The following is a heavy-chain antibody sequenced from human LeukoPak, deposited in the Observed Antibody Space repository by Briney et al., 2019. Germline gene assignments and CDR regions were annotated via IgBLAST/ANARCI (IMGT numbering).Heavy chain of an antibody. D-gene: IGHD3-10*01. J-gene: IGHJ5*02. Sequence: GGSLRLSCATSGFTFSNHGMHWVRQAPGKGLEWVAVIWYDGSNKYYADSVKGRFTISRDNAKNSLYLQMNSLRAEDTAVYYCARETYGSGRDNWFDPWGQGTLVTVSS. CDR3: ARETYGSGRDNWFDP. CDR1: GFTFSNHG. V-gene: IGHV3-33*01. CDR2: IWYDGSNK.